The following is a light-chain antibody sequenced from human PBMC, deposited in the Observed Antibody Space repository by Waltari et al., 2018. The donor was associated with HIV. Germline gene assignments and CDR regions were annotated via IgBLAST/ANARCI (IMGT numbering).Light chain of an antibody. CDR1: QTVSTNY. CDR2: GAS. Sequence: EIVLTQSPGTLSLSPGESATLACRASQTVSTNYLAWYQKKPGPAPRLPLYGASSRATGIPARFSGSGSGTDFILTISRLEPEDFAVYYCQQYDTSAPLTFGGGTKMEIK. CDR3: QQYDTSAPLT. V-gene: IGKV3-20*01. J-gene: IGKJ4*01.